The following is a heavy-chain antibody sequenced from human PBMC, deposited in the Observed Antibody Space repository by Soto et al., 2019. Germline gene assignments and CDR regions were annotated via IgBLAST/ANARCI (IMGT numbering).Heavy chain of an antibody. J-gene: IGHJ5*02. Sequence: ALLKGSCKASGYTFTSYGISWVRQAPGQGLEWMGWISAYNGNTNYAQKLQGRVTMTTDTSTSTAYMELRSLRSDDTAVYYCARDSIAAAGTRLDPWGQRTLVTVSS. CDR1: GYTFTSYG. D-gene: IGHD6-13*01. CDR2: ISAYNGNT. CDR3: ARDSIAAAGTRLDP. V-gene: IGHV1-18*01.